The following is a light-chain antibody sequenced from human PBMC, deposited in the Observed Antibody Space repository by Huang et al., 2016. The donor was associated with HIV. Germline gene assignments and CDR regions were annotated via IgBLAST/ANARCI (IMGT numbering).Light chain of an antibody. CDR2: AAS. J-gene: IGKJ4*01. CDR1: QGISSF. V-gene: IGKV1-9*01. Sequence: IQLTQSPSSLSASVGERVTITCRASQGISSFLAWYQQKPGKAPKLLMYAASTLHSGVPLRFSGSGSGTDFTLTISSLQPEDFATYYCQQFNNYPLTFGGGTKVEIK. CDR3: QQFNNYPLT.